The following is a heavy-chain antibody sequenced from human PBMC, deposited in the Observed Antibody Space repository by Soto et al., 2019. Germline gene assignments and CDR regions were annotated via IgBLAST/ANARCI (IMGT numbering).Heavy chain of an antibody. J-gene: IGHJ4*02. CDR3: AKGQKWELPFDY. CDR1: GFIFSSYA. Sequence: PGGSLRLSCAASGFIFSSYAMSWVRQAPGKGLEWVSAFSGTTSSTYYAASVKGRFTISRDNSKNTLYLQTNSLKAEDTAVYYCAKGQKWELPFDYWGQGALVTVSS. CDR2: FSGTTSST. V-gene: IGHV3-23*01. D-gene: IGHD1-26*01.